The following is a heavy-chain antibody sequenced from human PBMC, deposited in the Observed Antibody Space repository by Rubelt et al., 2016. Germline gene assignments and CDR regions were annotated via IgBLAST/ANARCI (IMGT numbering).Heavy chain of an antibody. CDR2: IYPGDSDT. D-gene: IGHD1-26*01. CDR3: ARLRGSPQGAAFDI. J-gene: IGHJ3*02. V-gene: IGHV5-51*01. Sequence: EVQLVQSGAEVKKPGESLKISCKGSGYSFTTYWIGWVRQMPGKGLECMGSIYPGDSDTRYSPAVQVQVPISDDTSISAAYLQGSSLKASDTAMYDCARLRGSPQGAAFDIWGQGTMVTVSS. CDR1: GYSFTTYW.